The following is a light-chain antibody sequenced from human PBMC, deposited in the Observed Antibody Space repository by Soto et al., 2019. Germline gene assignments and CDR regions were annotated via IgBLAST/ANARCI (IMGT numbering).Light chain of an antibody. V-gene: IGLV2-14*01. J-gene: IGLJ3*02. CDR2: EVS. CDR1: SSDVGVYNY. Sequence: QSVLTQSASVSGSPGQSITISCTGTSSDVGVYNYVSWYQQHPGKAPKLMIYEVSNRPSGVSNRFSGSKSGNTASLTISGLQAEDEADYYCSSYTSSSTSVFGGGTKLTVL. CDR3: SSYTSSSTSV.